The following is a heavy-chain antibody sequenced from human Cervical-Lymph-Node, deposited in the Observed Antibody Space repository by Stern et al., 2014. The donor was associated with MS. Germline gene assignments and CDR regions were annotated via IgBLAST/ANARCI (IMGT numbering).Heavy chain of an antibody. CDR1: GGSISSGGYY. CDR2: IYYSGST. CDR3: ARYYYDSSGYRNWFDP. J-gene: IGHJ5*02. Sequence: QLQLQESGPGLVKPSQTLSLTCTVSGGSISSGGYYWSWIRQHPGKGLEWIGYIYYSGSTYYNPSLKSRVTISVDTSKNQFSLKLSSVTAADTAVYYCARYYYDSSGYRNWFDPWGQGTLVTVSS. V-gene: IGHV4-31*03. D-gene: IGHD3-22*01.